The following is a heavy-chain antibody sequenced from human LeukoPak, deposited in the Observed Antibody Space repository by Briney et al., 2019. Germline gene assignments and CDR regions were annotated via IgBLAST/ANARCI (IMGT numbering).Heavy chain of an antibody. CDR3: AREARSGWYGDYYYGMDV. CDR1: GGSISSGGYS. V-gene: IGHV4-39*07. Sequence: SETLSLTCAVSGGSISSGGYSWSCIRQPPGKGLECIGSIYHSGSTYYNPSLKSRVTISVDTSKNQFSLKLSSVTAADTAVYYCAREARSGWYGDYYYGMDVWGQGTTVTVSS. J-gene: IGHJ6*02. D-gene: IGHD6-19*01. CDR2: IYHSGST.